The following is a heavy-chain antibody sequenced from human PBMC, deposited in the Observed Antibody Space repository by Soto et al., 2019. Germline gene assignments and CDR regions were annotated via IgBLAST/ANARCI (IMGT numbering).Heavy chain of an antibody. Sequence: SETLSLTCTVSGGSIIPYYWSWSLQPPGKGLEWIGYVYYSGNTNYNPSLESRVTISVDTSRNRFSLNLTSATAADTAVYYCERKGAAASYAHYYMDVWGRRTAVTVSS. J-gene: IGHJ6*03. V-gene: IGHV4-59*01. CDR3: ERKGAAASYAHYYMDV. D-gene: IGHD6-13*01. CDR2: VYYSGNT. CDR1: GGSIIPYY.